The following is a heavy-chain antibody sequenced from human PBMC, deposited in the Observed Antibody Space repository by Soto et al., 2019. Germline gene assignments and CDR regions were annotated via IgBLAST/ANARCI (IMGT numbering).Heavy chain of an antibody. J-gene: IGHJ6*02. Sequence: PGESLKISCKGSGYNFTNYWIGWVRQMPGKGLEYMGIIYPGDSDTRYSPSFQGQVTVSADKSINTAYLQWSSLKASDTAMYYCARLTTGTTSSGMDIWGQGTTVTVSS. CDR1: GYNFTNYW. CDR3: ARLTTGTTSSGMDI. V-gene: IGHV5-51*01. CDR2: IYPGDSDT. D-gene: IGHD1-7*01.